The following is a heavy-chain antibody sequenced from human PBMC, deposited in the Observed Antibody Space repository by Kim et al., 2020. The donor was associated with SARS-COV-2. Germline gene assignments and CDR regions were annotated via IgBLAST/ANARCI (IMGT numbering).Heavy chain of an antibody. V-gene: IGHV1-2*02. CDR3: AREKEPTGIDY. J-gene: IGHJ4*02. CDR2: T. Sequence: TNYPQKFQGRVTMTRDTSISTAYMELSRLRSDDTAVYYCAREKEPTGIDYWGQGTLVTVSS. D-gene: IGHD1-26*01.